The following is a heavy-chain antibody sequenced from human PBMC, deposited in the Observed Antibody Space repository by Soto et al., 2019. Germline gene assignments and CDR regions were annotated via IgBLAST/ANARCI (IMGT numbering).Heavy chain of an antibody. CDR2: IHAGNGHT. J-gene: IGHJ5*02. V-gene: IGHV1-3*01. CDR3: ARDRDTTTTVWFDP. Sequence: QVQLVQSGAEVKKPGASVKISCKPSGYTFIDYGIHWLRQAPGQSREWMGWIHAGNGHTRYSEKLQGRVTITRDTSASTAYMELSSLTSEDTAVYYCARDRDTTTTVWFDPWGQGTLVTVSS. D-gene: IGHD4-17*01. CDR1: GYTFIDYG.